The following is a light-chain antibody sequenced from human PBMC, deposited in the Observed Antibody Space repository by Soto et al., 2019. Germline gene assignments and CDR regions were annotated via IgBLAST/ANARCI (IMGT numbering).Light chain of an antibody. Sequence: QSALTQPPSASGSPGQSVTISCTGTSSDVGGYNYVSWYQQHPGKAPKLMIYEVSKRPSGVPDRFSGSKSGNTASLTVSGLQAEDEADYYCSSYAGSNNLGVLGTGTKGTVL. CDR1: SSDVGGYNY. CDR3: SSYAGSNNLGV. V-gene: IGLV2-8*01. J-gene: IGLJ1*01. CDR2: EVS.